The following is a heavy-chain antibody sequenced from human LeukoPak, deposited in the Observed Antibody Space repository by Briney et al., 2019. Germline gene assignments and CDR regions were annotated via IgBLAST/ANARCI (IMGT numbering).Heavy chain of an antibody. CDR1: DFSFSNYG. D-gene: IGHD6-13*01. Sequence: GRSLRLSCAASDFSFSNYGMHWVRQAPGKGLEWVAVILYDGNNKHYAESVKGRFTISRDNSKNTLYLQMNSLRAEDTAVYYCARDAVYSSSWQYYWGQGTLVTVSS. CDR2: ILYDGNNK. V-gene: IGHV3-30*03. CDR3: ARDAVYSSSWQYY. J-gene: IGHJ4*02.